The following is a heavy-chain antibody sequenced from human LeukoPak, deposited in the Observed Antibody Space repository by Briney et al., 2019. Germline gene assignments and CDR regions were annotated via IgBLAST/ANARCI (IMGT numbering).Heavy chain of an antibody. V-gene: IGHV4-30-4*01. CDR1: GGSISSGDYY. D-gene: IGHD5-18*01. Sequence: KASETLSLTCTVSGGSISSGDYYWSWIRQPPGKGLEWIGYIYYSGSTYYNPSLKSRVTMSVDTSKNQFSLKLSSVTAADTAVYYCARDLAGSYGYPYNWFDPWGQGTLVTVSS. CDR2: IYYSGST. CDR3: ARDLAGSYGYPYNWFDP. J-gene: IGHJ5*02.